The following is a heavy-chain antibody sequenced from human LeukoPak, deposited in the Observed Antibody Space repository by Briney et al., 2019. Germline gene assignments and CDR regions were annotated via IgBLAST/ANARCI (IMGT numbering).Heavy chain of an antibody. CDR3: ASAPVGVVPAAIYYYYYYYMDV. J-gene: IGHJ6*03. D-gene: IGHD2-2*01. CDR2: IIPIFGTA. V-gene: IGHV1-69*13. CDR1: GGTFSSYA. Sequence: ASVKVSCKASGGTFSSYAISWVRQAPGQGLEWMGGIIPIFGTANYAQKFQGRVTITADESTSTAYMELSSLRSEDTAGYYCASAPVGVVPAAIYYYYYYYMDVWGKGTTVTVSS.